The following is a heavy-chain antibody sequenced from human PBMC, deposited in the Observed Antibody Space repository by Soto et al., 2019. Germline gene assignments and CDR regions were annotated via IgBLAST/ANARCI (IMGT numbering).Heavy chain of an antibody. CDR1: GFTFGDYA. CDR2: IGGGGTDT. V-gene: IGHV3-23*01. J-gene: IGHJ5*02. D-gene: IGHD3-10*01. CDR3: AKDAVSYNGEWDWFDT. Sequence: QLLESGGGLVQPGGSLRVHWVASGFTFGDYAMSWVRQAPGKGLEWVASIGGGGTDTYYAASVKGRFTISRDNSKSTLYLQMNNLRVEDTAVYYCAKDAVSYNGEWDWFDTWGQGTLVTVSS.